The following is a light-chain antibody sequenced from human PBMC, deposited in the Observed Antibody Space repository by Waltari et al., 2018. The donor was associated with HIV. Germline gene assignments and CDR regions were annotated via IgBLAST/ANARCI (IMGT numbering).Light chain of an antibody. CDR2: EFS. CDR1: SSDVGAYTF. J-gene: IGLJ2*01. Sequence: QSALTQPPSASGSPGQSVTISCTGTSSDVGAYTFVSWYQQYPAKAPNLMIYEFSKTPSGVPCRFSDSKSGNTASLTVSGLQAEDEADYYCTSYAGTKYILFGGGTKLTVL. CDR3: TSYAGTKYIL. V-gene: IGLV2-8*01.